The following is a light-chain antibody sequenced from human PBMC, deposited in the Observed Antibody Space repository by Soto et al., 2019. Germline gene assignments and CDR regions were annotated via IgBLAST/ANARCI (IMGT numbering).Light chain of an antibody. CDR1: QSVSSSY. CDR2: GAS. J-gene: IGKJ2*01. V-gene: IGKV3-20*01. CDR3: QQYCSSVLYT. Sequence: EIVLTQSPGTLSLSPGERATLSCRASQSVSSSYLAWYQQNPGQAPRLLIYGASSRATGLPDRFSGSGSGTDFTLAMSRLEPDDFAVYYCQQYCSSVLYTCGQGSKLEIK.